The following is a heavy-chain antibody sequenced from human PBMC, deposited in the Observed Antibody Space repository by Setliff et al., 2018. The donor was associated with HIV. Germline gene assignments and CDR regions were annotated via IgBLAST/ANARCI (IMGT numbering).Heavy chain of an antibody. CDR3: ARNTDVDSVYRPFHI. D-gene: IGHD1-26*01. V-gene: IGHV3-48*01. J-gene: IGHJ3*02. CDR1: GFSFSSYS. Sequence: PGGSLRLSCVGSGFSFSSYSMSWVRRAPGKGLEWIAYIYTGSNSIYYGDSVKGRFTISRDNVKNTLYLQLNSLRAEDTAVYYCARNTDVDSVYRPFHIWSQGTMVTVSS. CDR2: IYTGSNSI.